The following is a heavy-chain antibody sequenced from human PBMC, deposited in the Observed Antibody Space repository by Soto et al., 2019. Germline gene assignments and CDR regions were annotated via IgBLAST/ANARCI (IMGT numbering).Heavy chain of an antibody. J-gene: IGHJ4*02. CDR2: IYWDDAK. CDR1: GFSLSTSGVA. Sequence: QITLKESGPTVLKPTQTLTLTCSFSGFSLSTSGVAVTWIRQPPGKALEWLALIYWDDAKHYRPSLRTRLTIPKDASKNQVVLTMTNMDPVDTATYYCAHSRVYGSGTGYWGQGTLVTVSS. D-gene: IGHD3-10*01. CDR3: AHSRVYGSGTGY. V-gene: IGHV2-5*02.